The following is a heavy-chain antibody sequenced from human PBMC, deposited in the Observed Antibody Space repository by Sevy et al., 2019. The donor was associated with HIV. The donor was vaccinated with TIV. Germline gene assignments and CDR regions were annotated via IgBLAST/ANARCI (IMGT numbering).Heavy chain of an antibody. Sequence: SETLSLTCAVYGGSFSGNYWSWIRQPPGKGLEWIGEINHSGSTNYNPSLKSRVTISVDTSKNQFSLKRSSVTAADTAVYYCARENLVGATPLLDHYYGMDVWGQGTTVTVSS. J-gene: IGHJ6*02. CDR2: INHSGST. D-gene: IGHD1-26*01. CDR1: GGSFSGNY. V-gene: IGHV4-34*01. CDR3: ARENLVGATPLLDHYYGMDV.